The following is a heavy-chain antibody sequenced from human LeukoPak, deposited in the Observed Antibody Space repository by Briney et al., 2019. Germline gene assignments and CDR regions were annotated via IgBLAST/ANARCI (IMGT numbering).Heavy chain of an antibody. J-gene: IGHJ6*02. CDR1: GYSFTSYW. V-gene: IGHV5-51*01. CDR2: IYPGDSDT. CDR3: ARHASLLWFGELPESGMDV. Sequence: GESLKISCKGSGYSFTSYWIGWVRQMLGKGLEWMGIIYPGDSDTRYSPSFQGQVTISADKSISTVYLQWSSLKASDTAMYYCARHASLLWFGELPESGMDVWGQGTTVTVSS. D-gene: IGHD3-10*01.